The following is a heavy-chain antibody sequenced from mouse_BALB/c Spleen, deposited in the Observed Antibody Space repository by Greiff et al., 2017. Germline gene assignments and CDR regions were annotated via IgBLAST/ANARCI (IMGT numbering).Heavy chain of an antibody. CDR2: ISYSGSS. J-gene: IGHJ4*01. V-gene: IGHV3-2*02. CDR1: GYSITSDYA. CDR3: ARGHYGSSYYPYYAMDY. Sequence: EVKLQESGPGLVKPSQSLSLTCTVTGYSITSDYAWNWIRQFPGNKLEWMGYISYSGSSSYNPSLKSRISITRDTSKNQFFLQLNSVTTEDTATYYCARGHYGSSYYPYYAMDYWGQGTSVTVSS. D-gene: IGHD1-1*01.